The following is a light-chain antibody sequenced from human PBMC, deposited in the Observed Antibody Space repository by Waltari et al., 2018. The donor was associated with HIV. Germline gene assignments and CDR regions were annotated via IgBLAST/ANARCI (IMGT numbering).Light chain of an antibody. CDR1: SPN. CDR2: RNH. J-gene: IGLJ2*01. V-gene: IGLV1-47*01. CDR3: AAWGDNLSGPVL. Sequence: QSVLTQPPSASGTPGQRVTISCSGTSPNVHWYQKFPGPAPQPLIYRNHQRPSGVPDRCSGSKSGTSASLAISGLRSEDEADYYCAAWGDNLSGPVLFGGGTKLTVL.